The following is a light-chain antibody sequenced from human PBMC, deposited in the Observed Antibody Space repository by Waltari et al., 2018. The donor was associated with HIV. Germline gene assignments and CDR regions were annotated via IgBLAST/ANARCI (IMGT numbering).Light chain of an antibody. J-gene: IGLJ1*01. Sequence: SYELTQPPSVSVSPGQTARITCSGDALPKQYAYWYQQKPGQAPLLVIDKDNGRPSGIPERFSGSSSGTTVTLTISGVHTEDEADYYCQSADSTGSYPDVFGTGTKVTVL. V-gene: IGLV3-25*03. CDR2: KDN. CDR1: ALPKQY. CDR3: QSADSTGSYPDV.